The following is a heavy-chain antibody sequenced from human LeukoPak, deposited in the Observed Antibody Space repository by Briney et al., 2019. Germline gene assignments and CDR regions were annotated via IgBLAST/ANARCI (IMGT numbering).Heavy chain of an antibody. CDR1: GGSIISSSYY. CDR2: THSSGTT. J-gene: IGHJ4*02. V-gene: IGHV4-39*01. CDR3: ARRTGGSSRSDY. Sequence: PSETLSLTCTVSGGSIISSSYYWVWIRQPPGKGLEWIGNTHSSGTTHYDPSLRSRVTISLDMSKNQFSLTLTSVTATDTAVYYCARRTGGSSRSDYWGQGTLVSVSS. D-gene: IGHD2-8*02.